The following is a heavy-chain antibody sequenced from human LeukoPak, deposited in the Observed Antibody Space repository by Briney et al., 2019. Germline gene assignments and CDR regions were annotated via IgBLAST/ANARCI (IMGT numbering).Heavy chain of an antibody. D-gene: IGHD1-26*01. J-gene: IGHJ3*02. V-gene: IGHV4-59*02. CDR3: ARGPFRGTGDGAFDI. CDR1: GGSVGSYY. Sequence: SETLSLTCTVSGGSVGSYYWSWIRQPPGKGLEWIGYTYYSGSTNYNPSLKSRVTISVDTSKNQFSLRLSSVTAADTAIYYCARGPFRGTGDGAFDIWGQGTMVTVSS. CDR2: TYYSGST.